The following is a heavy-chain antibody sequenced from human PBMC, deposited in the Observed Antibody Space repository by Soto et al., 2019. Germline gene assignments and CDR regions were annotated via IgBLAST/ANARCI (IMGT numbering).Heavy chain of an antibody. V-gene: IGHV5-51*01. Sequence: PGESLKISCKGSGYSFTSYWIGWVRQMPGKGLEWMGIIYPGDSVTRYSPSFQGQVTISADKSISTAFLQWSSLRASDTAIYYCARYHVVIDAINWFDPWGQGTQVTVSS. CDR3: ARYHVVIDAINWFDP. D-gene: IGHD2-21*01. CDR2: IYPGDSVT. CDR1: GYSFTSYW. J-gene: IGHJ5*02.